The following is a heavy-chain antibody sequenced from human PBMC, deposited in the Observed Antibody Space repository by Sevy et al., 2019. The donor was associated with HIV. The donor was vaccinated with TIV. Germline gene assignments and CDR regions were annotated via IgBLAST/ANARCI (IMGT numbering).Heavy chain of an antibody. CDR2: ISAHNDDT. J-gene: IGHJ4*02. CDR1: GYPFTSYG. Sequence: ASVKVSCKASGYPFTSYGITWVRQAPGQGLEWRGWISAHNDDTNYAQRLQGRVTMTTDTPTSTAYMELRSLRSDDTAVYYCAREVKGWLQSADFAYWGQGTLVTVSS. CDR3: AREVKGWLQSADFAY. D-gene: IGHD5-12*01. V-gene: IGHV1-18*01.